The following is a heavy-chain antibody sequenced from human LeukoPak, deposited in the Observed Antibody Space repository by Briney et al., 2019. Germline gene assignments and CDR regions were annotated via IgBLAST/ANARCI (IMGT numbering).Heavy chain of an antibody. Sequence: SETLSLTCAVSGVSFNDYYWSWVRQTPGKGLEWIGEINHSGYTNDSPSLKSRVTISIDTSRNQFSLNLRSVTAADTGFYYRTRMTTGHDYWGQGTLVTVSS. D-gene: IGHD4-17*01. CDR3: TRMTTGHDY. CDR2: INHSGYT. J-gene: IGHJ4*02. CDR1: GVSFNDYY. V-gene: IGHV4-34*01.